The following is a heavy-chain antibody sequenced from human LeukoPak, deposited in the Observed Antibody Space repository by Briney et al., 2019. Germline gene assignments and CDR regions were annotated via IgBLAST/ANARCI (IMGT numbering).Heavy chain of an antibody. J-gene: IGHJ5*02. CDR2: IYYSGST. Sequence: ASETLSLTCTVSGGSISSYYWSWIRQSPGRGLEWIGSIYYSGSTYYNPSLKSRVTISVDTSKNRFSLKLSSVTAADTAVYYCARHVEGYYDSSGYYYGWFDPWGQGTLVTVSS. D-gene: IGHD3-22*01. CDR3: ARHVEGYYDSSGYYYGWFDP. CDR1: GGSISSYY. V-gene: IGHV4-59*05.